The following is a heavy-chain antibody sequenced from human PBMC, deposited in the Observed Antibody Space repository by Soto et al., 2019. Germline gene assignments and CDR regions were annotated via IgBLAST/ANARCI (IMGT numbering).Heavy chain of an antibody. CDR3: ARVVGEQWLVDFDAFDI. D-gene: IGHD6-19*01. Sequence: QVQLVQSGAEVKKPGASVKVSCKASGYTFTSYAMHWVRQAPGQRLEWMGWINAGNGNTKYSQKFQGRVTITRDTSASTADMELSSLRSEDTAVYYCARVVGEQWLVDFDAFDIWGQGTMVTVSS. J-gene: IGHJ3*02. V-gene: IGHV1-3*01. CDR2: INAGNGNT. CDR1: GYTFTSYA.